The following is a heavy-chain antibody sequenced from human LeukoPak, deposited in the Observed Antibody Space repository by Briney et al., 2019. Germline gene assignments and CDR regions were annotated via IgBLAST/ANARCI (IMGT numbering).Heavy chain of an antibody. D-gene: IGHD3-9*01. CDR3: ATGNYNILTGAYYYGMDV. V-gene: IGHV1-24*01. J-gene: IGHJ6*02. Sequence: ASVTVSCKVSGYTLTELSMHWVRQAPGKGLEWMGGFDPEAGETIYAQKFQGRVTMTEDTSTDTAYMELSSLRSEDTAVYYCATGNYNILTGAYYYGMDVWGQGTTVTVSS. CDR1: GYTLTELS. CDR2: FDPEAGET.